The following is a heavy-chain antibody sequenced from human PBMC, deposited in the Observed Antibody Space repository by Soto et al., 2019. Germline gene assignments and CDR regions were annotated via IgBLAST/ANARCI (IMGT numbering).Heavy chain of an antibody. CDR2: IIPIFGTA. CDR1: GGTFSSYA. D-gene: IGHD3-9*01. J-gene: IGHJ5*02. CDR3: ARDIRHFAVLLHHRNWVDP. V-gene: IGHV1-69*01. Sequence: QVQLVQSGAEVKKPGYSVKVSCKASGGTFSSYAISWVRQAPGQGLGWMGGIIPIFGTANYAQKFQGRVTILADESTRTAYMELSSLRAEDTAVYDCARDIRHFAVLLHHRNWVDPCGHGTLVTVSA.